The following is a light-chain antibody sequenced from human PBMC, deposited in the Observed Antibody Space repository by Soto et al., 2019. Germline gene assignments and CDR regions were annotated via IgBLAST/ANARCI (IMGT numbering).Light chain of an antibody. CDR1: SGHSSYI. CDR3: ETWDSNTVV. Sequence: QTVVTQSSSASASLGSSVKLTCTLSSGHSSYIIAWHQQQPGKAPRYLMKLEGSGSYNKGSGVPDRFSGSSSGADRYLTISNLQSEDEADYCCETWDSNTVVFGGGTKLTVL. V-gene: IGLV4-60*03. CDR2: LEGSGSY. J-gene: IGLJ2*01.